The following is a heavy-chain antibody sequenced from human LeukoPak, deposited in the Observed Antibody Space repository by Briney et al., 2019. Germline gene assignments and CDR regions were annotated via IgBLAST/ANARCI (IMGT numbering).Heavy chain of an antibody. D-gene: IGHD3-9*01. CDR2: INPNSGGT. V-gene: IGHV1-2*02. J-gene: IGHJ4*02. Sequence: EASVKVSCKASGGTFSSYAISWVRQAPGQGLEWMGWINPNSGGTNYAQKFQGRVTMTRDTSISTAYMELSRLRSDDTAVYYCARIERRYFDLPFDYWGQGTLVTVSS. CDR1: GGTFSSYA. CDR3: ARIERRYFDLPFDY.